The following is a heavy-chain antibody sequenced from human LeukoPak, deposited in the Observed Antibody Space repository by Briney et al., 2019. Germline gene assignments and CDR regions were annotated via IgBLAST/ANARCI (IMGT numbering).Heavy chain of an antibody. CDR2: INSDGSST. V-gene: IGHV3-74*01. CDR3: AKDWGLGGSYGVY. CDR1: GFTFSSYW. Sequence: GGSLRLSCAASGFTFSSYWMHWVRQAPGKGLVWVSRINSDGSSTSYADSVKGRFTISRDNTKNTLYLQMNSLRAEDTAVYYCAKDWGLGGSYGVYWGQGTLVTVSS. D-gene: IGHD1-26*01. J-gene: IGHJ4*02.